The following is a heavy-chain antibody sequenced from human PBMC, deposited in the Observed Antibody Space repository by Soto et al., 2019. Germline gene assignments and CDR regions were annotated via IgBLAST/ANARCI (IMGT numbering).Heavy chain of an antibody. V-gene: IGHV3-48*02. CDR2: ISSSSSTI. Sequence: EVQLVESGGGLVQPGGSLRLSCAASGFTFSSYSMNWVRQAPGKGLEWVSYISSSSSTIYYADSVKGRFTISRDNAKNSLYLQMNSLRDEDTAVYYCARDGGGITIFGVVIIPLGMDVWGQGTTVTVSS. J-gene: IGHJ6*02. D-gene: IGHD3-3*01. CDR1: GFTFSSYS. CDR3: ARDGGGITIFGVVIIPLGMDV.